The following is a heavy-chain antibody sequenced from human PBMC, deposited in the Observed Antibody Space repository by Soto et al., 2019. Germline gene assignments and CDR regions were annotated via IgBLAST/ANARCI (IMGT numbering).Heavy chain of an antibody. Sequence: SETLSLTCTVSGGSISSYYWSWIRQPPGKGLEWIGYIYYSGSTNYNPSLKSRVTISVDTSKNQFSLKLSSVTAADTAVYYCARDRLFDYWGQGTLVTVSS. D-gene: IGHD3-22*01. CDR3: ARDRLFDY. CDR2: IYYSGST. CDR1: GGSISSYY. J-gene: IGHJ4*02. V-gene: IGHV4-59*01.